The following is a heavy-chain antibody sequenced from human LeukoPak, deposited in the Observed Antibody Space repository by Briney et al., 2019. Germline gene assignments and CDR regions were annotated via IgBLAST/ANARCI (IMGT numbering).Heavy chain of an antibody. J-gene: IGHJ4*02. CDR3: ARVDNWNYVPNY. D-gene: IGHD1-7*01. V-gene: IGHV4-39*01. Sequence: PSETLSLTCTVSGGSISSSSYYWGWIRQPPGKGLEWIGSIYYSGSTYYNPSLKSRVTISVDTSKNQFSLKLSSVTAADTAVYYCARVDNWNYVPNYWGQGTLVTVSS. CDR1: GGSISSSSYY. CDR2: IYYSGST.